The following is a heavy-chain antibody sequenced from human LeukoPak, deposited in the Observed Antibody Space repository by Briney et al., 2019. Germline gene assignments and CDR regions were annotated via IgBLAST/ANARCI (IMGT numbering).Heavy chain of an antibody. CDR3: ASPGGSGSYYNDPEGYYYYYMDV. J-gene: IGHJ6*03. D-gene: IGHD3-10*01. CDR2: INPNSGGT. Sequence: GASVKVSCKASGYTFTGYYMHWVRQAPGRGLEWMGWINPNSGGTNYAQKFQGRVTMTRDTSISTAYMELSRLRSDDTAMYYCASPGGSGSYYNDPEGYYYYYMDVWGKGTTVTVSS. CDR1: GYTFTGYY. V-gene: IGHV1-2*02.